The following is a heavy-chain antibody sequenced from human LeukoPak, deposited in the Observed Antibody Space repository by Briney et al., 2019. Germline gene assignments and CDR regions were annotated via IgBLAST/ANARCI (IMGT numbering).Heavy chain of an antibody. D-gene: IGHD6-25*01. V-gene: IGHV3-33*08. J-gene: IGHJ6*02. CDR2: IWYGGSNK. Sequence: GRSLRLSCAASGFTFSSYGMHWVRQAPGKGLEWVAVIWYGGSNKYYADSVKGRFTISRDNAKNSLYLLINSLRTEDTAVYYCARVSGVYYYNYGMDVWGQGTTVTVSS. CDR1: GFTFSSYG. CDR3: ARVSGVYYYNYGMDV.